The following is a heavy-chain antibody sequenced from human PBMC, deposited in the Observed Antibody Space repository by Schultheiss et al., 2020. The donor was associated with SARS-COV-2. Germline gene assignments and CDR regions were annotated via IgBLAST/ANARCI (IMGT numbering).Heavy chain of an antibody. Sequence: GGSLRLSCVASGFTFSSYAMIWVRQAPGKGLEWVSYISSGGSTIYYADFVKGRFTISRDNAKDSLYLQLNSLRAEDTAVYYCAKGASGYYYDSSGYSRSLDVWGQGTTVTVSS. D-gene: IGHD3-22*01. J-gene: IGHJ6*02. CDR2: ISSGGSTI. CDR3: AKGASGYYYDSSGYSRSLDV. CDR1: GFTFSSYA. V-gene: IGHV3-48*04.